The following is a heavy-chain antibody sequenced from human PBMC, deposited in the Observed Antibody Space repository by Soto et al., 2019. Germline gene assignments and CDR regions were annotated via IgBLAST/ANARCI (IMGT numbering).Heavy chain of an antibody. CDR1: GGSISSGGYY. J-gene: IGHJ5*02. Sequence: LSLTCTVSGGSISSGGYYWSWIRQHPGKGLEWVSYISSSGSSIYYAESVKGRFTISRDNAKNSLYLQMNSLRAEDTAVYYCARVRYYDSGSSINWFDPWGQGTLVTVSS. D-gene: IGHD3-10*01. CDR2: ISSSGSSI. V-gene: IGHV3-11*01. CDR3: ARVRYYDSGSSINWFDP.